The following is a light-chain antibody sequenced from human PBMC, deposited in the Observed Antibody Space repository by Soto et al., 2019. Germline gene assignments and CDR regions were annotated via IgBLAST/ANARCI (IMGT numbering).Light chain of an antibody. V-gene: IGLV3-21*02. J-gene: IGLJ1*01. CDR1: NIGRKS. CDR3: QVWDHFSDHYV. CDR2: NNN. Sequence: SYELTQPPSVSVAPGQTARITCGGNNIGRKSVHWYQQEPGQAPVLVVFNNNDRPSGIPERFSGSNSGDTATLTISRVEAGDEADYYCQVWDHFSDHYVFGTGTKVTVL.